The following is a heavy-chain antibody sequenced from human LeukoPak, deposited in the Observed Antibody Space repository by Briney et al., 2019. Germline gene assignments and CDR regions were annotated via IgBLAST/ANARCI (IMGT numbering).Heavy chain of an antibody. V-gene: IGHV1-18*04. CDR2: ISAYNGNT. Sequence: ASVKVSCKASGYTFTSYGISWVRQAPGQGLEWMGWISAYNGNTNYAQKLQGRVTMTTDTSTSTAYMELSSLRSEDTAVYYCARSYSSGWYGGSRGQGTLVTVSS. CDR1: GYTFTSYG. CDR3: ARSYSSGWYGGS. J-gene: IGHJ4*02. D-gene: IGHD6-19*01.